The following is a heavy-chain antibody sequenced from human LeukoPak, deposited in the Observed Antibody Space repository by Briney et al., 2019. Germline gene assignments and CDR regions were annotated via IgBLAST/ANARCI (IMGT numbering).Heavy chain of an antibody. CDR1: GFTFSNYA. CDR2: ISGSGDST. V-gene: IGHV3-23*01. CDR3: ARRSGIAVAGAFDY. J-gene: IGHJ4*02. D-gene: IGHD6-19*01. Sequence: PGGSLRLSCAASGFTFSNYAMRWVRQAPGKGLEWVSGISGSGDSTYYADSVKGRSTISRDNSKNTLYLQMNSLRAEDTAVYNCARRSGIAVAGAFDYWGQGTLVTVSS.